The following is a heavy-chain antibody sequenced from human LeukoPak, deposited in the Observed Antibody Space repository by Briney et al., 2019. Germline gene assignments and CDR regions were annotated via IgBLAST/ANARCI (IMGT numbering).Heavy chain of an antibody. J-gene: IGHJ6*03. CDR2: IIPIFGTA. CDR1: GGTFSSYA. D-gene: IGHD3-16*01. Sequence: SVKVSCKASGGTFSSYAISWVRQAPGQGLEWMGGIIPIFGTANCAQKLQGRVTITTDESTSTAYMELSSLRSEDTAVYYCARVRGNYYYYYMDVWGKGTTVTVSS. CDR3: ARVRGNYYYYYMDV. V-gene: IGHV1-69*05.